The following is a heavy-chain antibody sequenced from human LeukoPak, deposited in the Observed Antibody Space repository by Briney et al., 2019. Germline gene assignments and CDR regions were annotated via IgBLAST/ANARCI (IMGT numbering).Heavy chain of an antibody. J-gene: IGHJ4*02. CDR1: GFTFSSYG. CDR3: AKARDFYYYDSSGHYPNY. V-gene: IGHV3-30*02. Sequence: PGGSLRLSCAASGFTFSSYGMHWVRQAPGKGLEWVAFTRYDGSNKYYADSVKGRFTISRDNSKNTLYLQMNSLRADDTAVYYCAKARDFYYYDSSGHYPNYWGQGTLVTVPS. CDR2: TRYDGSNK. D-gene: IGHD3-22*01.